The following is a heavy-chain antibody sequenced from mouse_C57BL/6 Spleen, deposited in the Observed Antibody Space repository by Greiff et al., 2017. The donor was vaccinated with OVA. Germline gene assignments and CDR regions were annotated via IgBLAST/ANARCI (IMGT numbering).Heavy chain of an antibody. CDR1: GFTFSDYY. CDR2: INYDGSST. Sequence: EVMLVESEGGLVQPGSSMKLSCTASGFTFSDYYMAWVRQVPEKGLEWVANINYDGSSTYYLDSLKSRFIISRDNAKNILYLQMSSLKSEDTATYYCARDGYYEYFDVWGTGTTVTVSS. J-gene: IGHJ1*03. CDR3: ARDGYYEYFDV. V-gene: IGHV5-16*01. D-gene: IGHD2-3*01.